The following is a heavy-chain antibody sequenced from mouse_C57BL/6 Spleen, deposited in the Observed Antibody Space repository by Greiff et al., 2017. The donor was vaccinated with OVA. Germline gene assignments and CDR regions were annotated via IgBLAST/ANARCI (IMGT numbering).Heavy chain of an antibody. V-gene: IGHV2-9-1*01. CDR1: GFSLTSYA. Sequence: VKVVESGPGLVAPSPSLSITCTVSGFSLTSYAISWVRQPPGKGLEWLGVIWTGGGTNYNSALKSRLSISKDNSKSQVFLKMNSLQTDDTARYYCARRMMTEGNWYFDVWGTGTTVTVSS. J-gene: IGHJ1*03. CDR3: ARRMMTEGNWYFDV. CDR2: IWTGGGT. D-gene: IGHD2-4*01.